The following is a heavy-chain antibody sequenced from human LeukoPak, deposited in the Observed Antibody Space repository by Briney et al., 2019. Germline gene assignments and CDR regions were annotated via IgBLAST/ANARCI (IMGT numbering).Heavy chain of an antibody. Sequence: GRSLRLSCTASGFTFSDYAMHWVRQAPGKGLEWVAIISYDGSKKYYADSVKGRFAISRDNSKNTLYLQMNSLRAEDTAVYYCARAGDCSGTDCYRAFNVWGQGTMVTVSS. D-gene: IGHD2-2*01. CDR2: ISYDGSKK. V-gene: IGHV3-30*09. CDR1: GFTFSDYA. J-gene: IGHJ3*01. CDR3: ARAGDCSGTDCYRAFNV.